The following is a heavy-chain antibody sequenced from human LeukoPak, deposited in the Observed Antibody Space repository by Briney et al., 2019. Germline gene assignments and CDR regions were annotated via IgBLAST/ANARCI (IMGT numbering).Heavy chain of an antibody. CDR2: INPNSGGT. CDR3: ATDLFNYYYDSTQPSGY. V-gene: IGHV1-2*02. D-gene: IGHD3-22*01. CDR1: GDSFTGYY. Sequence: ASVKVSCKASGDSFTGYYMHWVRQAPGQGLEWMGWINPNSGGTNYAQKFQGRVTMTRDTSISTASMELSSLRSEDTAVYYCATDLFNYYYDSTQPSGYWGQGTLVTVSS. J-gene: IGHJ4*02.